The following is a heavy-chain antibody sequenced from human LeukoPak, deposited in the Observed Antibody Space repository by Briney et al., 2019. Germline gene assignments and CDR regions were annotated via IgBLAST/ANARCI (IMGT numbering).Heavy chain of an antibody. CDR3: ARDIQLWAAAY. Sequence: GGSLRLSCAASGFTFSSYSMNWVRQAPGKGLEWVSYISSSGSTIYYADSVKGRFTISRDNAKNSLYLQMNSLRAEDTAVYYCARDIQLWAAAYWGQGTLVTVSS. CDR1: GFTFSSYS. CDR2: ISSSGSTI. V-gene: IGHV3-48*04. J-gene: IGHJ4*02. D-gene: IGHD5-18*01.